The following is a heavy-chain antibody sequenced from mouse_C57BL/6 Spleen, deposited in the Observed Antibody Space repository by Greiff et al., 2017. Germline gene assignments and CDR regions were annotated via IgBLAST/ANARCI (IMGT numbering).Heavy chain of an antibody. V-gene: IGHV5-17*01. CDR2: ISSGSSTI. CDR1: GFTFSDYG. J-gene: IGHJ2*01. CDR3: GRLGGTDYFDG. D-gene: IGHD4-1*01. Sequence: EVQLVESGGGLVKPGGSLKLSCAASGFTFSDYGMHWVRQAPAKGLEWVAYISSGSSTIYYADTVKGRFTISRDNAKNTLFLQMTNLRSEDTAMYYCGRLGGTDYFDGWGQGTALTVSS.